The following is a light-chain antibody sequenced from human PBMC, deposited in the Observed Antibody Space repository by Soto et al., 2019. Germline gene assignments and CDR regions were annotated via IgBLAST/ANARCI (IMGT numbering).Light chain of an antibody. V-gene: IGKV3-20*01. CDR2: GAS. J-gene: IGKJ4*01. CDR1: QSVSRSC. CDR3: QQYDSSPLT. Sequence: ENGLMQSPGTMSLSPGERDTLSCGASQSVSRSCLAWYQHKPGQAPRLLIYGASSRATGIPDRFSGSGSGTDFTLTISRLEPEDFAVYYCQQYDSSPLTFGGGTKVEIK.